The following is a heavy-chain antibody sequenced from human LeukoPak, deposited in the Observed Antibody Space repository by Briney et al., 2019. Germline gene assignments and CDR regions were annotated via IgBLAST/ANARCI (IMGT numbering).Heavy chain of an antibody. CDR1: GGSISSGGYY. Sequence: SETLSLTCTVSGGSISSGGYYWSWIRQPPGKGLEWIGYIYHSGSTYYNPSLKSRVTISVDRSKNQFSLRLSSVTAADTAVYYCASGLYYYGSGSPGYWGQGTLVTVSS. V-gene: IGHV4-30-2*01. D-gene: IGHD3-10*01. CDR3: ASGLYYYGSGSPGY. J-gene: IGHJ4*02. CDR2: IYHSGST.